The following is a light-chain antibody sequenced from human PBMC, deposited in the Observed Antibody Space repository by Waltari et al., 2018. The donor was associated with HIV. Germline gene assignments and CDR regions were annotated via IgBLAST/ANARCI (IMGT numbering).Light chain of an antibody. CDR2: AAS. Sequence: DIQMTQSPSSLSASVGDRVTITCRASQAISNSLAWYQQKPGKAPKILLYAASRLESGVPSRVSGSRSGTDYALTISSLQPEDFAVYYCQQYFSPPPLTFGGGTKVEIK. J-gene: IGKJ4*01. V-gene: IGKV1-NL1*01. CDR3: QQYFSPPPLT. CDR1: QAISNS.